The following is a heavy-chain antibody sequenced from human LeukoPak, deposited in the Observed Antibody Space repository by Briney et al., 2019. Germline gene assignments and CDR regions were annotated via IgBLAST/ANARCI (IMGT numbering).Heavy chain of an antibody. V-gene: IGHV3-23*01. CDR1: GFTFSSYA. J-gene: IGHJ4*02. CDR2: ISGSGGST. CDR3: AKDDWAMATLFFDH. D-gene: IGHD5-24*01. Sequence: GGSLRLSGAASGFTFSSYAMSWVRQAPGKGLEWVSGISGSGGSTYYADSVKGRFSISRDNSENTVFLQMNSLRAEDTAVYYCAKDDWAMATLFFDHWGLGTLVTVSS.